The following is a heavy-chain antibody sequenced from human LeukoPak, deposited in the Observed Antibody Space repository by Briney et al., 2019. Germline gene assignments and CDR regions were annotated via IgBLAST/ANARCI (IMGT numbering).Heavy chain of an antibody. CDR2: IKQDGSEK. J-gene: IGHJ4*02. V-gene: IGHV3-7*01. CDR1: GFSFSSYW. CDR3: ARDDGTSRDGYNSYFDY. Sequence: GGSLRLSCVASGFSFSSYWMSWVRQAPGKGLEWVAKIKQDGSEKYYVDSVKGRFTISRDNAKNSLYLQMNSLRAEDTAVYYCARDDGTSRDGYNSYFDYWGQGTLVTVSS. D-gene: IGHD5-24*01.